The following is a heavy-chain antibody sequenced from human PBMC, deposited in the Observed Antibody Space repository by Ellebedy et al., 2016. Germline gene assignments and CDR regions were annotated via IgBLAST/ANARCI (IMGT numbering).Heavy chain of an antibody. J-gene: IGHJ4*02. D-gene: IGHD3-3*01. CDR3: ARNSHDGVRILEAYYHP. Sequence: ASVKVSXXASGYTFINYDISWVRQAPGQGLEWMGGSSDTNYAQKFQGRLTMTKDTSTRTGYMELRSLRSDDTAVYYCARNSHDGVRILEAYYHPWGQGTLVTVSS. CDR1: GYTFINYD. V-gene: IGHV1-18*01. CDR2: SSDT.